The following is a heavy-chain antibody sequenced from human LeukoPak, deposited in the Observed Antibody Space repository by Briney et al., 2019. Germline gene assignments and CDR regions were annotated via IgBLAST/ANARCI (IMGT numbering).Heavy chain of an antibody. Sequence: GGSLRLSCAASGFTFSSYSMNWVRQAPGKGLEWASSVSSSSSYIYYADSVKGRFTISRDNAKNSLYLQMNSLRAEDTAVYYCARDPGYSYGNPFDHWGQGTLVTVSS. CDR3: ARDPGYSYGNPFDH. CDR1: GFTFSSYS. J-gene: IGHJ5*02. V-gene: IGHV3-21*01. CDR2: VSSSSSYI. D-gene: IGHD5-18*01.